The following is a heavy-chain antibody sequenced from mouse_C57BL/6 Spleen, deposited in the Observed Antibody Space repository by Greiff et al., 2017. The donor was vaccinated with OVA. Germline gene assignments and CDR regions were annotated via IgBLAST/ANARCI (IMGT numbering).Heavy chain of an antibody. J-gene: IGHJ2*01. CDR2: IRSKSNNYAT. CDR1: GFSFNTYA. V-gene: IGHV10-1*01. D-gene: IGHD2-4*01. CDR3: VRSIYYDYDDGYYFDY. Sequence: EVQLVESGGGLVQPKGSLKLSCAASGFSFNTYAMNWVRQAPGKGLEWVARIRSKSNNYATYYADSVKDRFTISRDDSESMLYLQMNNLKTEDAAVYYCVRSIYYDYDDGYYFDYWGQGTTLTVSS.